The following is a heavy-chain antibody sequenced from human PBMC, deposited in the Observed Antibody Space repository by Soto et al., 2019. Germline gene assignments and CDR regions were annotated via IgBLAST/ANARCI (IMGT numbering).Heavy chain of an antibody. CDR2: IYYSGST. CDR3: ARGVLH. Sequence: PSETLSLTCGVSGDTISIGGYSWAWIRQPPGKGLEWIGYIYYSGSTNYNPSLKSRVTISADTSKNQFSLKLRSVTAADTAVYYCARGVLHWGQGTLVT. V-gene: IGHV4-61*08. CDR1: GDTISIGGYS. J-gene: IGHJ4*01.